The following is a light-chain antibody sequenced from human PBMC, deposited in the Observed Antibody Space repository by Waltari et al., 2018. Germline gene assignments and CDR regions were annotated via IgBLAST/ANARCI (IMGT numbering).Light chain of an antibody. CDR2: EVS. CDR3: SSYTSSSTLV. J-gene: IGLJ2*01. V-gene: IGLV2-14*01. CDR1: SSDVGGYNY. Sequence: QSALTQPASVSGSPGQSITISCTGTSSDVGGYNYVSWYQQHPGKAPKLMIYEVSNRPSGVFNRFSGSKSGNTASLTISGLQAEDEGDYYCSSYTSSSTLVFGGGTKLTVL.